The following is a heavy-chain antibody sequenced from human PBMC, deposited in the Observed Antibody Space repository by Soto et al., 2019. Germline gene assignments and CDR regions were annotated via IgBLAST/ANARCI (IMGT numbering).Heavy chain of an antibody. Sequence: GGSLRLSCAASGFPFSDYPMSWVRQAPGKGLEWVSGLTNIGVSTYYAASVKGRFTISRDNSKNTLYLQMNSLTADDTAIYYCAKDAGYCSVTSCYFDSWGQGTLVTVSS. CDR2: LTNIGVST. J-gene: IGHJ4*02. D-gene: IGHD2-2*01. V-gene: IGHV3-23*01. CDR1: GFPFSDYP. CDR3: AKDAGYCSVTSCYFDS.